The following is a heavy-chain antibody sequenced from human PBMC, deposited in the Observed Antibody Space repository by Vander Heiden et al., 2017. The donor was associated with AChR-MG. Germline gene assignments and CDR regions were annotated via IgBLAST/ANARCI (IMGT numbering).Heavy chain of an antibody. V-gene: IGHV4-34*01. Sequence: QVQLQQWGAGLLKPSETLSLTCAVYGGSFSGYYWSWIRQPPGKGLEWIGEINHSGSTNYNPSLKRRVTISVDTSKNQFSLKLSSVTAADTAVYYCARGHRITICGGVIIHPFDYWGQGTLVTVSS. CDR2: INHSGST. D-gene: IGHD3-3*01. CDR3: ARGHRITICGGVIIHPFDY. CDR1: GGSFSGYY. J-gene: IGHJ4*02.